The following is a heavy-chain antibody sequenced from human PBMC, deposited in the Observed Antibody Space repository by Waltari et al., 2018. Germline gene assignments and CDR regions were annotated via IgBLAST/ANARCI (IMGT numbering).Heavy chain of an antibody. D-gene: IGHD1-1*01. V-gene: IGHV3-74*03. CDR3: ARVSRRTYRRPVPGRHYYYGMDV. Sequence: EELLVESRGGLVQPGDSLRLSCAASGFTFSSFWMNWVRQAPGKGPLVGSRISTGASGTTYADSVKGRFTISRDNARNTRYLQMNRLRAEDTAVDFCARVSRRTYRRPVPGRHYYYGMDVWGQGTTVTVSS. J-gene: IGHJ6*02. CDR1: GFTFSSFW. CDR2: ISTGASGT.